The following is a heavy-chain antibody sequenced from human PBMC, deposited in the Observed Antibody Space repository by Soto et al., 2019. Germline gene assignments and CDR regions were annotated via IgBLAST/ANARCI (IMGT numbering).Heavy chain of an antibody. CDR3: AREGGQQLWYNWFDP. J-gene: IGHJ5*02. V-gene: IGHV3-7*01. Sequence: GGSLRLSCAASGFTFSSYWMSWVRQAPGKGLEWVANIKQDGSDKYYVDSVKGRFTISRDNAKNSLYLQMNSLRAEDTAVYYCAREGGQQLWYNWFDPWGQGTLVTVSS. CDR2: IKQDGSDK. D-gene: IGHD6-13*01. CDR1: GFTFSSYW.